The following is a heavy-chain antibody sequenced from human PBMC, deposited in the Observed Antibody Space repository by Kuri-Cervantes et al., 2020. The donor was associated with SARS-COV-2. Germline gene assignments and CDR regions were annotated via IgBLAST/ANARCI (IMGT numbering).Heavy chain of an antibody. CDR3: ARASYDSSGPPLD. CDR2: ISWNSGSI. CDR1: GFTFDDYA. V-gene: IGHV3-9*01. D-gene: IGHD3-22*01. Sequence: GGSLRLSCAASGFTFDDYAMHWVRQAPGKGLEWVSGISWNSGSIGYADSVKGRFTISRDNSKNSLYLQMNSLRAEDTAVYYCARASYDSSGPPLDWGQGTLVTVSS. J-gene: IGHJ4*02.